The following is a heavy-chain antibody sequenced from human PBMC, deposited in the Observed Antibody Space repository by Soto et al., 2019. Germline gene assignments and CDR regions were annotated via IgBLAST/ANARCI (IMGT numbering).Heavy chain of an antibody. Sequence: PGGSLRLSCAGSGFTFSSYSMNWVRQAPGKGLEWISYISSSSNIIYYADSVKGRFTISRDFARNSLDLQMNSLRDEDTAVYYCARDTPPGLYWGQGTLVTVSS. J-gene: IGHJ4*02. CDR2: ISSSSNII. CDR3: ARDTPPGLY. CDR1: GFTFSSYS. V-gene: IGHV3-48*02.